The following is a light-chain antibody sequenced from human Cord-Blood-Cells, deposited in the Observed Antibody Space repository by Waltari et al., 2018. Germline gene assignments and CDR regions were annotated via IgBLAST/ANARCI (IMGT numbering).Light chain of an antibody. J-gene: IGLJ3*02. CDR1: SSNLGAGYD. CDR2: GNS. Sequence: QSVLTQPPSVSAAPGQRVTIACTGRSSNLGAGYDVLWYQQLPGPAPKLLIHGNSIRPSGVPDRFSGSKSGTSASLAITGLQAEDEADYYCQSYDSSLSGSVFGGGTKLTVL. CDR3: QSYDSSLSGSV. V-gene: IGLV1-40*01.